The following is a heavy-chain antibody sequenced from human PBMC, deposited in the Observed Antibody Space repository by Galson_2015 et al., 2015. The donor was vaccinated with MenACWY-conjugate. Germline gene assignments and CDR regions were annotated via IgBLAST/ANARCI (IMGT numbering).Heavy chain of an antibody. Sequence: SETLSLTCAVSGGSISSSNWWSWVRQPPGKGLEWIGEIYYSGSTNYNPSLKSRVTISVDKSKNQFSLKLSSVTAADTAVYYCARDRLGSGTLPLYYYYYGMDVWGQGTTVTVSS. CDR3: ARDRLGSGTLPLYYYYYGMDV. CDR2: IYYSGST. J-gene: IGHJ6*02. D-gene: IGHD3-10*01. V-gene: IGHV4-4*02. CDR1: GGSISSSNW.